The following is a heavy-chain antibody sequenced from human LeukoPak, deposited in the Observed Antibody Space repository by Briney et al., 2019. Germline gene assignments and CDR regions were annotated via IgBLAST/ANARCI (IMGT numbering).Heavy chain of an antibody. J-gene: IGHJ2*01. CDR2: ISGSGGSA. Sequence: GGSLRLSCAASGFTFSSYAMSWVRQAPGKGLEWVSAISGSGGSAYYADSVKGRFAISRDNSQNTLYLQMNSLRAEDTAVYYCAKTDRSWYFDLWGRGTLVTVSS. V-gene: IGHV3-23*01. CDR3: AKTDRSWYFDL. CDR1: GFTFSSYA.